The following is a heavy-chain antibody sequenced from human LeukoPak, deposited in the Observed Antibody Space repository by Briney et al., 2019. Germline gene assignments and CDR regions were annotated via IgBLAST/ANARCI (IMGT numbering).Heavy chain of an antibody. Sequence: ASVKVSCKASGYTFTGYYMHWVRQAPGQGLEWMGWINPNSGGTNYAQKFQGRVTMTRDTSISTAYMELSRLRSDDTAVYYCARDRGADYDFWSGYYSSYYYYGMDVWGQGTAVTVSS. D-gene: IGHD3-3*01. CDR1: GYTFTGYY. J-gene: IGHJ6*02. CDR2: INPNSGGT. V-gene: IGHV1-2*02. CDR3: ARDRGADYDFWSGYYSSYYYYGMDV.